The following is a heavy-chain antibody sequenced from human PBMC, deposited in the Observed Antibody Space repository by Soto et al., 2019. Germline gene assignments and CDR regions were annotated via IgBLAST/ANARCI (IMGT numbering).Heavy chain of an antibody. CDR1: GYTFTTYG. J-gene: IGHJ3*02. V-gene: IGHV1-18*01. CDR2: ISAYNGNT. D-gene: IGHD1-26*01. Sequence: GASVKVSCKASGYTFTTYGISWVRQAPGQGLEWMGWISAYNGNTNYAQKLQGRVTMTTDTSTSTAYMELRSLRSDDTAVYYCARGWIIVGATGDAFDIWGQGTMVTVSS. CDR3: ARGWIIVGATGDAFDI.